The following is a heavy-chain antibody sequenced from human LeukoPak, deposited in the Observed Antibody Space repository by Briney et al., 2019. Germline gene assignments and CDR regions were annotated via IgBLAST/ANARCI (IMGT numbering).Heavy chain of an antibody. Sequence: GGSLRLSCAASGFTFSSYAMSWVRQAPGKGLEWVSAISGSGGSTYYVDSVKGRFTISRDNSKNTLYLQMNSLRAEDTAVYYCAKGREAYSGSYTPFDYWGQGTLVTVSS. CDR1: GFTFSSYA. CDR2: ISGSGGST. D-gene: IGHD1-26*01. CDR3: AKGREAYSGSYTPFDY. J-gene: IGHJ4*02. V-gene: IGHV3-23*01.